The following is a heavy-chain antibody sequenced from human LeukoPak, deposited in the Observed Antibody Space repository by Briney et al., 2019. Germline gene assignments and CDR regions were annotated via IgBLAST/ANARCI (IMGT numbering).Heavy chain of an antibody. CDR2: IKQDGSEK. D-gene: IGHD2-2*01. J-gene: IGHJ6*02. CDR1: GFTFSSYW. Sequence: GGSLTLSCAASGFTFSSYWMSWLRKAPGKRLEWVANIKQDGSEKYYVDSVKGRFTISRDNAKNSLYLQMNSLRAEDTAVYYCARDQHTRYCSSTSCYFGYYYGMDVWGQGTTVTVSS. V-gene: IGHV3-7*01. CDR3: ARDQHTRYCSSTSCYFGYYYGMDV.